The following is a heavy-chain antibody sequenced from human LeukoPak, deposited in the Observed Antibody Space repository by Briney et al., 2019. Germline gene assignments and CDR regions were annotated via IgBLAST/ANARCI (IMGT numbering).Heavy chain of an antibody. CDR2: ISSSSSTI. V-gene: IGHV3-48*04. D-gene: IGHD1-26*01. J-gene: IGHJ4*02. CDR3: ARARGSYYHY. CDR1: GFTFSSYS. Sequence: GGSLRLSCAASGFTFSSYSMNWVRQAPGEGLEWVSYISSSSSTIYYADSAKGRFTISRDNAKNSLYLQMNSLRAEDTAVYYCARARGSYYHYWGQGTLVTVSS.